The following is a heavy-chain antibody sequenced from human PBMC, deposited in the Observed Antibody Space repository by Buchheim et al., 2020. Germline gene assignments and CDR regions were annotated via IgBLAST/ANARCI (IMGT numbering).Heavy chain of an antibody. J-gene: IGHJ6*02. Sequence: VQLVESGGGLVKPGGSLRLSCAASGFTFSDYYMSWIRQAPGKGLEWVSYISSSGSTIYYADSVKGRFTISRDNAKNSLYLQMNSLRAEDTAVYYCARDSDSSGWWVHAPHYYYYGMDVWGQGTT. CDR3: ARDSDSSGWWVHAPHYYYYGMDV. V-gene: IGHV3-11*01. D-gene: IGHD6-19*01. CDR1: GFTFSDYY. CDR2: ISSSGSTI.